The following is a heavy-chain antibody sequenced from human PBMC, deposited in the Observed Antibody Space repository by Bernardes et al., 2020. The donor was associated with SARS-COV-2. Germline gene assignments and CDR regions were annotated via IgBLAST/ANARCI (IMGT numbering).Heavy chain of an antibody. Sequence: GGSLRLSCAASGFAISTYWMNWVRQAPGKGLEWVANIRQDGSERHHVDSVRGRFTISRDNSKNSLYLQMDSLRAEDTAVYYCARDTSATCCLGVWGQGTMVTVSS. D-gene: IGHD2-15*01. CDR2: IRQDGSER. CDR1: GFAISTYW. J-gene: IGHJ3*01. V-gene: IGHV3-7*03. CDR3: ARDTSATCCLGV.